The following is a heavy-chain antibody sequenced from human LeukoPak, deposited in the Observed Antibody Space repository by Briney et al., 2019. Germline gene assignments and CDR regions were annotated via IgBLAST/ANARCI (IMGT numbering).Heavy chain of an antibody. CDR2: ISTYNGDT. CDR1: GYTFINYN. V-gene: IGHV1-18*01. Sequence: GASVKVSCKASGYTFINYNINWVRQAPGQGLEWMGWISTYNGDTNSAQRLQGRVTMTTDTSTSTAYMELRSLRSDDTAVYYCARDIVVVPAAHRDYYYMDVWGKGTTVTVSS. J-gene: IGHJ6*03. CDR3: ARDIVVVPAAHRDYYYMDV. D-gene: IGHD2-2*01.